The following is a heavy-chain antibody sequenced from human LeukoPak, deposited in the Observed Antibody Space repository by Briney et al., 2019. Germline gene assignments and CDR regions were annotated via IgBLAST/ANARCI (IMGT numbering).Heavy chain of an antibody. D-gene: IGHD4-11*01. CDR2: IYASGST. V-gene: IGHV4-61*02. CDR3: ARGRVSSSTWYSTYYYFFYMDF. CDR1: GGSISSGDYF. Sequence: PSETLSLTCTVSGGSISSGDYFWSWIRQPAGKGLEWIGRIYASGSTSYNPSLNGRVSISRDTSNNFFSLRLRSVTAADTAVYFCARGRVSSSTWYSTYYYFFYMDFWGKGTTVTVSS. J-gene: IGHJ6*03.